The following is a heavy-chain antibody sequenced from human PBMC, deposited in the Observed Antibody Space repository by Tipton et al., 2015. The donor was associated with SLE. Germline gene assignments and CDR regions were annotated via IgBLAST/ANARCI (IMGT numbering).Heavy chain of an antibody. V-gene: IGHV5-51*03. CDR1: GYRFTSYW. CDR3: ARLELQLGFDS. J-gene: IGHJ4*02. Sequence: QSGPEVKKSGESLKISCKASGYRFTSYWSGWVRQMPGKGLEWMGSIYLGDSDTIYSPSCQGQVTISADKSINTAYLQWSALKASDTAIYYCARLELQLGFDSWGQGTLVTVSS. CDR2: IYLGDSDT. D-gene: IGHD6-13*01.